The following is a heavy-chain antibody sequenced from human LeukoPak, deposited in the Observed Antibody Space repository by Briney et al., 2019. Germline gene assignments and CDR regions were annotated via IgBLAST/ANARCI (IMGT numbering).Heavy chain of an antibody. V-gene: IGHV3-15*01. J-gene: IGHJ4*02. CDR2: IKSKTDGGTT. CDR1: GFTFSNAW. Sequence: GGSLRLSCAASGFTFSNAWMSWVRQAPGKGLEWVGRIKSKTDGGTTDYAAPVKGRFTISRDDSKNTLYLQMNSLKTEDTAVYYCTTDDSSYYYGSGSYLEYWGQGTLVTVSS. CDR3: TTDDSSYYYGSGSYLEY. D-gene: IGHD3-10*01.